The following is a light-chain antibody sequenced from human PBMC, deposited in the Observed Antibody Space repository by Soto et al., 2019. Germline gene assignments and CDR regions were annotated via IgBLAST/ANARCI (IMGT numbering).Light chain of an antibody. CDR2: GAS. V-gene: IGKV3-20*01. J-gene: IGKJ1*01. CDR1: QSVGSSF. Sequence: EIVLTQSPGTLSLSPGERATLSCRASQSVGSSFLAWYQQKPGQAPRLLIYGASTRATGIPDRFSGSGSGTDFTLTFSRLEPEDFAVYYCQQYGSSSGTFGQGPKGEIK. CDR3: QQYGSSSGT.